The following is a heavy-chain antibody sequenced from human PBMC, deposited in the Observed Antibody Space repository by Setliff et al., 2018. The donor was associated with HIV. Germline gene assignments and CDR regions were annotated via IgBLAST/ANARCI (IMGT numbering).Heavy chain of an antibody. J-gene: IGHJ4*02. CDR1: GGTFSRYA. CDR2: IIPMLGIT. Sequence: GASVKVSCKAYGGTFSRYAITWVRQAPGQGLECMGGIIPMLGITNYAQRFQGRLTITADEYTGTAYMELSSLRSEDTAVYYCATRGRDLGFDYWGQGTLVTVSS. D-gene: IGHD1-1*01. CDR3: ATRGRDLGFDY. V-gene: IGHV1-69*10.